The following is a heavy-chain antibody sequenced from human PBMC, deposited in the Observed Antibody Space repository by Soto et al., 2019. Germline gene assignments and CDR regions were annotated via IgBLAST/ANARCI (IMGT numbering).Heavy chain of an antibody. CDR3: ATLPAAPYHYYGMDV. J-gene: IGHJ6*02. CDR1: GGSVSSGSYY. D-gene: IGHD2-2*01. CDR2: IYYSGST. Sequence: SETLSLTCTVSGGSVSSGSYYWSWIRQPPGKGLEWIGYIYYSGSTTYNPSLKSRLTISVDTSKNQFSLKLSSVTAADTAVYYCATLPAAPYHYYGMDVWGQGTTVTVSS. V-gene: IGHV4-61*01.